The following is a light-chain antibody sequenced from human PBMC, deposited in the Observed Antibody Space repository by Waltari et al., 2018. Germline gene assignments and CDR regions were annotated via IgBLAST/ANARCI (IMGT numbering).Light chain of an antibody. CDR3: SSFAGSSQML. CDR2: EVS. CDR1: SSDVGGFDY. V-gene: IGLV2-8*01. J-gene: IGLJ2*01. Sequence: QSALTQPHSASGSPGQSVTISCTGTSSDVGGFDYVSWYQQHPGKVPRLMIYEVSKRPSGVPDRFSGSKSGNTASLTVSGLQVEDEADYYCSSFAGSSQMLFGGGTKLTVL.